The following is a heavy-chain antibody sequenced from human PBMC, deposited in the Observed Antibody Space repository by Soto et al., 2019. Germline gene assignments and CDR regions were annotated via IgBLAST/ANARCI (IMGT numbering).Heavy chain of an antibody. V-gene: IGHV3-23*01. CDR2: ISGSGGST. Sequence: GGSLRLSCAASGFTFSSYAMSWVRQAPGKGLEWVSAISGSGGSTYYADSVKGRFTISRDNSKNTLYLQMNSLRAEDTAVYYCAKESEESYSYYYYYGMDVWGQGTTVTVYS. CDR3: AKESEESYSYYYYYGMDV. J-gene: IGHJ6*02. CDR1: GFTFSSYA. D-gene: IGHD1-26*01.